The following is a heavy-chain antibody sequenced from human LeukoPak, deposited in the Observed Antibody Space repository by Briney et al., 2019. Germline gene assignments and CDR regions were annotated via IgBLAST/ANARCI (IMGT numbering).Heavy chain of an antibody. D-gene: IGHD6-13*01. Sequence: GGSLRLSCAASGFTFSSYGMHWVRQAPGKGLEWVAFIRYDGSNKYYADSVKGRFTISRDNSKNTLYLQMNSLRAEDTAVYYCARADSSSWGYFDYWGQGTLVTVSS. CDR3: ARADSSSWGYFDY. V-gene: IGHV3-30*02. J-gene: IGHJ4*02. CDR1: GFTFSSYG. CDR2: IRYDGSNK.